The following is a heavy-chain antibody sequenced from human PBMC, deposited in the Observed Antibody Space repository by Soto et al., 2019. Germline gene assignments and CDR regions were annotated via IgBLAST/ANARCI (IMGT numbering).Heavy chain of an antibody. CDR2: ISAYNGNT. V-gene: IGHV1-18*01. Sequence: QVQLVQSGAEVKKPGASVKVSCKASGYTFTSYGISWVRQAPGQGLEWMGWISAYNGNTNYAQKLQGRVTMTTDTSTSPAYMELRSLRSDDTAVYYCARDAYYDILTGYHYYYYGMDVWGQGTTVTVSS. D-gene: IGHD3-9*01. J-gene: IGHJ6*02. CDR3: ARDAYYDILTGYHYYYYGMDV. CDR1: GYTFTSYG.